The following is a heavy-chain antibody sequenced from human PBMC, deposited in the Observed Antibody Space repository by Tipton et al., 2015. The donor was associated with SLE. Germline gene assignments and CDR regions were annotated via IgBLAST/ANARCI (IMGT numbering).Heavy chain of an antibody. V-gene: IGHV4-34*01. CDR3: ARGGFYDGSQYPEDF. J-gene: IGHJ4*02. D-gene: IGHD3-22*01. CDR1: GESFNNNY. Sequence: TLSLTCVISGESFNNNYWSWVRQPPGKGLEWIGEVNHRGSTHYNPSLKSRVTISGDTSKNQFSLKVNSVTAADTAMYYCARGGFYDGSQYPEDFWGQGTLVTVSS. CDR2: VNHRGST.